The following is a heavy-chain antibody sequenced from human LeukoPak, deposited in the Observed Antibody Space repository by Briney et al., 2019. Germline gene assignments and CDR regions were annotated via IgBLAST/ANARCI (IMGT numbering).Heavy chain of an antibody. J-gene: IGHJ3*02. CDR3: ARAESGSHAFDI. D-gene: IGHD3-22*01. CDR1: GFTFSSYS. V-gene: IGHV3-21*01. Sequence: GGSLRLSCAASGFTFSSYSMNWVRQAPGKGLEWVSSISSSSSYIYYADSVKGRFTISRDNAKNSLYLQMNSLRAEDTAVYYCARAESGSHAFDIWGQGTMVTVSS. CDR2: ISSSSSYI.